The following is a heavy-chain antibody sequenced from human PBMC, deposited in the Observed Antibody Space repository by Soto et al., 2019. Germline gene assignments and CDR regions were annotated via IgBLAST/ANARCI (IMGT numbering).Heavy chain of an antibody. CDR1: GGSINYNSYY. CDR3: ARLVVVAPVANA. D-gene: IGHD2-2*01. V-gene: IGHV4-39*02. CDR2: IFYTGTT. J-gene: IGHJ5*02. Sequence: PSETLSLTCSVSGGSINYNSYYWGWIRQPPGKGLEWVGGIFYTGTTYYSPSLKDRVTISVDTSKNSFSLNMTSVTAADTAVYFCARLVVVAPVANAWGQATLVTLSS.